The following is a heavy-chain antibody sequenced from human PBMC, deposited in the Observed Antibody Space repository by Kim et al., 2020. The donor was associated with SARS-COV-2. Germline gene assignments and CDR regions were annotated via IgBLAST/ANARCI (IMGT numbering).Heavy chain of an antibody. CDR1: GFTFSSYS. V-gene: IGHV3-7*03. CDR3: ARENGYCASTSCYFWFDP. Sequence: GGSLRLSCGVSGFTFSSYSMTWVRQAPGKGLEWVANIKQDGIEKHYVDSVRGRFAISRDNAKNSLYLQMNSLRAEDTAVYYCARENGYCASTSCYFWFDPWGQGTLVTVSS. CDR2: IKQDGIEK. J-gene: IGHJ5*02. D-gene: IGHD2-2*01.